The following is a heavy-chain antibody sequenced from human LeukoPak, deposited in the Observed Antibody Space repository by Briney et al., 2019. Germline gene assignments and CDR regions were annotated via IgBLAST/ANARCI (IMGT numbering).Heavy chain of an antibody. CDR2: IIPIFGTA. CDR3: ARDFYGSGSYLYWFDP. V-gene: IGHV1-69*13. D-gene: IGHD3-10*01. J-gene: IGHJ5*02. Sequence: SVKVSFKASGGTFSSYAISWVRQAPGQGLEWMGGIIPIFGTANYAQKFQGRVTITADESTSTAYMELSSLRSEDTAVYYCARDFYGSGSYLYWFDPWGQGTLVTVSS. CDR1: GGTFSSYA.